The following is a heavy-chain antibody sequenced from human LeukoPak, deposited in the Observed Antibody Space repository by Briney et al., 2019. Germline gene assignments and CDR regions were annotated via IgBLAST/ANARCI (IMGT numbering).Heavy chain of an antibody. CDR2: ISGSGGST. D-gene: IGHD1-26*01. CDR1: GFTFSSYA. CDR3: AKIAETSGSYGQGYDY. Sequence: GGSLRLSCGASGFTFSSYAMSWVRQAPEKGLEWVSAISGSGGSTYYGDSVKGRFTISRDNSKNTLYLQMNSLRAEDTAVFYCAKIAETSGSYGQGYDYWGQGTLVTVSS. V-gene: IGHV3-23*01. J-gene: IGHJ4*02.